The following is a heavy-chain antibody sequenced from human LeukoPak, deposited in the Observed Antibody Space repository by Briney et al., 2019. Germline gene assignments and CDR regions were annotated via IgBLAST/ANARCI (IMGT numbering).Heavy chain of an antibody. D-gene: IGHD6-13*01. CDR2: ISSSSSYI. CDR3: ARDRVRTYSSSSGHDY. Sequence: PGGSLRLSCAASGFTFSSYSMNWVRQAPGKGLEWVSSISSSSSYIYYADSVKGRFTISRDNAKNSLYLQMNSLRAEDTAVYYCARDRVRTYSSSSGHDYWGQGTLVTVSS. V-gene: IGHV3-21*01. J-gene: IGHJ4*02. CDR1: GFTFSSYS.